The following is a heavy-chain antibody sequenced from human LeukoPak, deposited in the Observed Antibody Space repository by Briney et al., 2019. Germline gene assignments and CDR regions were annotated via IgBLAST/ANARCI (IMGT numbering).Heavy chain of an antibody. Sequence: PSETLSLTCTVSGGSISSGGYYWSWIRQHPGKGLDWIGHMYYSGSTYYNPSLKSRVTISVDTSENQFSLKLSSVTAADTAVYYCARYLSLAADGAFDIWGQGTLVTVSS. CDR3: ARYLSLAADGAFDI. CDR2: MYYSGST. V-gene: IGHV4-31*03. D-gene: IGHD6-13*01. J-gene: IGHJ3*02. CDR1: GGSISSGGYY.